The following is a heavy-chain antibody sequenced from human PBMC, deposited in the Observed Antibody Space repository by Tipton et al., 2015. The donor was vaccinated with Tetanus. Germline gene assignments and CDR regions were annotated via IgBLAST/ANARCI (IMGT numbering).Heavy chain of an antibody. CDR3: ARVPTNPLAVDRPTDY. D-gene: IGHD6-19*01. Sequence: QLVQSGAEVKKPGASVKVSCKASGYTFNTFGISWVRQAPGQGLEWIGWISVYNGNTNYGQKVQGRVTLTTDTPTNTAYMELRSLRSDDTAVYYCARVPTNPLAVDRPTDYWGQGTLVTVSS. V-gene: IGHV1-18*01. CDR2: ISVYNGNT. J-gene: IGHJ4*02. CDR1: GYTFNTFG.